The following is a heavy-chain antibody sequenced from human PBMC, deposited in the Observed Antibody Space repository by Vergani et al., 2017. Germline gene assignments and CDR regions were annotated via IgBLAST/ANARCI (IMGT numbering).Heavy chain of an antibody. CDR2: INAGNGNT. J-gene: IGHJ4*02. D-gene: IGHD3-3*01. V-gene: IGHV1-3*01. Sequence: QVQLVQSGAEVKKPGASVKVSCKASGYTFTSYAMHWVRQAPGQRLEWMGWINAGNGNTKYSQKFQGRVTITRDISASTAYMELSSLRSEDTAVYYCARGGVFGVVTPPDYWGQGTLVTVSS. CDR3: ARGGVFGVVTPPDY. CDR1: GYTFTSYA.